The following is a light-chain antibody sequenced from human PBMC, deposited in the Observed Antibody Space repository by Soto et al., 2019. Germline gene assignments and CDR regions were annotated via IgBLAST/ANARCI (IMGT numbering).Light chain of an antibody. CDR1: QGISSF. V-gene: IGKV1-9*01. Sequence: IPLTQTPSSLSASVGDRVTITCRPSQGISSFLAWYQQKPGKAPKLLIYAASSLQSGVPSRFSGSGFGTDFTLTITSLQPEDFATYYCQQVESYPSTFGGGTKVEMK. J-gene: IGKJ4*01. CDR2: AAS. CDR3: QQVESYPST.